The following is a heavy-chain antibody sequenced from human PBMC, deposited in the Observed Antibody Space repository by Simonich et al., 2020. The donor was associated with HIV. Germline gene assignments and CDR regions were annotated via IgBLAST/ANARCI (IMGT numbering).Heavy chain of an antibody. Sequence: QVQLVESGGGVVQPGRSLRLSCAASGFTFSSYAMHWVRQAPGKGLEWGAVISYDGSNKNYADSVKGRFTISGDNSKNTLYLQMNSLRAEDTAVYYCASGGSISSVWADDYWGQGTLVTVSS. D-gene: IGHD3-16*01. J-gene: IGHJ4*02. CDR3: ASGGSISSVWADDY. CDR2: ISYDGSNK. CDR1: GFTFSSYA. V-gene: IGHV3-30*07.